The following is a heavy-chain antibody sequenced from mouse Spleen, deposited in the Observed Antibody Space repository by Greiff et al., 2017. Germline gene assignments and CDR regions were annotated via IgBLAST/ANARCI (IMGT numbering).Heavy chain of an antibody. CDR2: IDPANGNT. D-gene: IGHD2-2*01. CDR1: GFNIKNTY. J-gene: IGHJ1*01. V-gene: IGHV14-3*01. CDR3: ARWGLPSSYWYFDV. Sequence: DVKLVESVAELVRPGASVKLSCTASGFNIKNTYMHWVKQRPEQGLEWIGRIDPANGNTKYAPKFQGKATITADTSSNTAYLQLSSLTSEDTAIYYCARWGLPSSYWYFDVWGAGTTVTVSS.